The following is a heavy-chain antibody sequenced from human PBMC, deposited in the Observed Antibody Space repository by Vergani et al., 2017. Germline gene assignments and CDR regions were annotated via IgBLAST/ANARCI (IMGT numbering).Heavy chain of an antibody. CDR3: ARAPTYYYDSSGYLGY. V-gene: IGHV3-21*01. CDR1: GFTFSSYS. D-gene: IGHD3-22*01. CDR2: ISSSSSYR. J-gene: IGHJ4*02. Sequence: EVQLVESGGGLVKPGGSLRLSCAASGFTFSSYSMNWVRQAPGKGLEWVSSISSSSSYRDYADSVKGRFTISRDNAKNSLYLQMNSLRAEDTAVYYCARAPTYYYDSSGYLGYWGQGTLVTVSS.